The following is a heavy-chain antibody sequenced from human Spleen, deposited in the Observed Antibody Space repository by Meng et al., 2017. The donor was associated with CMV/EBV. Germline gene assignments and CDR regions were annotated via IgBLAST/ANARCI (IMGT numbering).Heavy chain of an antibody. CDR3: AREFGPRYFDY. CDR2: IYYSGST. D-gene: IGHD3-10*01. Sequence: SETLSLTCTVSGGSISSGGYYWSWIRQPPGKGLEWIGYIYYSGSTNYNPSLKSRVTISVDTSKNQFSLKLSSVTAADTAVYYCAREFGPRYFDYWGQGTLVTVSS. J-gene: IGHJ4*02. CDR1: GGSISSGGYY. V-gene: IGHV4-61*08.